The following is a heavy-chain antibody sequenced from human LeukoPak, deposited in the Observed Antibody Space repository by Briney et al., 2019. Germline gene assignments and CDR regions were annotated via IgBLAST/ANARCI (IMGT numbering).Heavy chain of an antibody. CDR3: AKDWQQLGTRGYYMDV. CDR2: ISWDGGST. D-gene: IGHD6-13*01. J-gene: IGHJ6*03. CDR1: GFTFDDYA. Sequence: AGGSLRLSCAASGFTFDDYAMHWVRQAPGKGLEWVSLISWDGGSTYYADSVKGRFTISRDNSKNSLYLQMNSLRAEDTALYYCAKDWQQLGTRGYYMDVWGKGTTVTISS. V-gene: IGHV3-43D*03.